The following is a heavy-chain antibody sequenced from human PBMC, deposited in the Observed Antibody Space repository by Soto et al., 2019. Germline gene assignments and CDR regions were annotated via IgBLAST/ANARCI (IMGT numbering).Heavy chain of an antibody. V-gene: IGHV1-8*01. CDR3: ARSYCSGGSCYDY. CDR2: MNPNSGNT. CDR1: GYTFTSYD. Sequence: ASVKVSCKASGYTFTSYDINGVRQATGQGLEWMGWMNPNSGNTGYAQKFQGRVTMTRNTSISTAYMELSSLRSEDTAVYYCARSYCSGGSCYDYWGQGTLVTVSS. D-gene: IGHD2-15*01. J-gene: IGHJ4*02.